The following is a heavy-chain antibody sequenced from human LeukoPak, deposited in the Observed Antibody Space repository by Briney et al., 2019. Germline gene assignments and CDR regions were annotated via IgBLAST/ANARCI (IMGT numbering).Heavy chain of an antibody. Sequence: SGTLSLTCAVSGGSISSSSWWSWVRQPPGKGLEWIGEIYHSGSTNYNPSLKSRVTISVDKSKNQFSLKLSSVTAADTAVYYCARAAVVRSYYFDYWGQGTLVTVSS. CDR1: GGSISSSSW. J-gene: IGHJ4*02. CDR2: IYHSGST. V-gene: IGHV4-4*02. D-gene: IGHD4-23*01. CDR3: ARAAVVRSYYFDY.